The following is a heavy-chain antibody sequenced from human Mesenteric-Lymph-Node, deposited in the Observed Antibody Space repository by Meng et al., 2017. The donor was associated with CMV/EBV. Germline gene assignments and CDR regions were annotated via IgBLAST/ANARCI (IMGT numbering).Heavy chain of an antibody. V-gene: IGHV4-4*01. CDR3: ATARGGDSGPYSEYIQH. CDR1: GSLSGEDG. J-gene: IGHJ1*01. Sequence: GSLSGEDGWTWVRQPPGKGLEWIGEISHSGGTNNNLSLKSRVTISIDASKSQFSLELSSVTAADTAVYFCATARGGDSGPYSEYIQHWGRGTLVTVSS. CDR2: ISHSGGT. D-gene: IGHD3-10*01.